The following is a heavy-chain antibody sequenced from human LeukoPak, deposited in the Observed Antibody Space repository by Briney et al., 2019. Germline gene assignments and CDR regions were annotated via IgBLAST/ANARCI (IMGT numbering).Heavy chain of an antibody. V-gene: IGHV3-21*01. J-gene: IGHJ3*02. CDR3: ARGWELLSAFDI. Sequence: SGGSLRLSCAASGFTFSSYSMNWVRQAPGKGLEWVSSISSSSSYIYYADSVKGRFTISRDNAKNSLYLQMNSLRAEDTAVYYCARGWELLSAFDIWGQGTMVTVSS. CDR2: ISSSSSYI. D-gene: IGHD1-26*01. CDR1: GFTFSSYS.